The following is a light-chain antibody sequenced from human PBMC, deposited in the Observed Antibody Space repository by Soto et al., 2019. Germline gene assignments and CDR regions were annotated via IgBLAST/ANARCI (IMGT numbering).Light chain of an antibody. V-gene: IGKV3-20*01. J-gene: IGKJ5*01. Sequence: VVLTQSPVTLSLSPGERVALSFMASQSVSSNYVAWYQQKPGQPPRLLIYGASSRATGIPDRFSGSGSGTDFTLTISRLEPEDFAVYYCQQYGSSPITFGQGTRLEIK. CDR1: QSVSSNY. CDR3: QQYGSSPIT. CDR2: GAS.